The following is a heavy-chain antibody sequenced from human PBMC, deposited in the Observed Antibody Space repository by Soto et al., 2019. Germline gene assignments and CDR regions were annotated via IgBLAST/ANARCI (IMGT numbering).Heavy chain of an antibody. Sequence: GASVKVSCKASGYTFTSYGISWVRQSPGQGLEWMGWISAYNGNTNYAQKLQGRVTMTTDTSTSTAYMELRSLRSDDTAVYYCARETRRGVWVTFGGVIDHYYMDVWGKGTTVTVSS. D-gene: IGHD3-16*02. CDR3: ARETRRGVWVTFGGVIDHYYMDV. CDR2: ISAYNGNT. CDR1: GYTFTSYG. V-gene: IGHV1-18*01. J-gene: IGHJ6*03.